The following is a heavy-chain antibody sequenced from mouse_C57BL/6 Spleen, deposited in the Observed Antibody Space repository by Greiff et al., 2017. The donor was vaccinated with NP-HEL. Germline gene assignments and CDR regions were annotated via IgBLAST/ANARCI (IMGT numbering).Heavy chain of an antibody. CDR3: ARGQPSWFAY. CDR1: GFTFSSYA. Sequence: EVKLMESGGGLVKPGGSLKLSCAASGFTFSSYAMSWVRQTPEKRLEWVATISDGGSYTYYPDNVKGRFTISRDNAKNNLYLQMSHLKSEDTAMYYCARGQPSWFAYWGQGTLVTVSA. J-gene: IGHJ3*01. V-gene: IGHV5-4*03. CDR2: ISDGGSYT.